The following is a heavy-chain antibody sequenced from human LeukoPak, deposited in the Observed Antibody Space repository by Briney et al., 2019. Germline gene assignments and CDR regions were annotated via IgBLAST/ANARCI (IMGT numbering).Heavy chain of an antibody. CDR1: GFTFSSYS. J-gene: IGHJ4*02. CDR2: ISRDSTYI. Sequence: GGSLRLSCAASGFTFSSYSMNWVRQAPGKGLEWVSSISRDSTYIYYADSVKGRFTISRDNAKNSLYLQMNSLRAEGTAVYYCARHYGDSRKFAYWGQGTLVTVSS. V-gene: IGHV3-21*01. D-gene: IGHD4-17*01. CDR3: ARHYGDSRKFAY.